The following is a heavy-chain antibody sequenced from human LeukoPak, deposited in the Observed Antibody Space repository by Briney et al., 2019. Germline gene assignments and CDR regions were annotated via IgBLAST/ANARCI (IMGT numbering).Heavy chain of an antibody. CDR3: ARHYYDSSGYRRDYYFDY. CDR2: ILYSGST. Sequence: SETLSLTCTVSGVSITSSSDYWGWIRQPPGKGLEWIGSILYSGSTYYSPSLESRLTMSIDTSKNQFSLKLSSVTAADTAAYYCARHYYDSSGYRRDYYFDYWGQGTLVTVSS. V-gene: IGHV4-39*01. D-gene: IGHD3-22*01. J-gene: IGHJ4*02. CDR1: GVSITSSSDY.